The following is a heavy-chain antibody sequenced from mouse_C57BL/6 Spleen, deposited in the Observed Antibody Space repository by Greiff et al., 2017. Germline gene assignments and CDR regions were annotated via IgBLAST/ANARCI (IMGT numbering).Heavy chain of an antibody. D-gene: IGHD3-2*01. CDR2: INPCNGDT. CDR1: GYSFTGYF. J-gene: IGHJ3*01. CDR3: ARFDRGFAY. V-gene: IGHV1-20*01. Sequence: EVQLQQSGPELVKPGDSVKISCKASGYSFTGYFMNWVMQSHGKSLEWIGRINPCNGDTFYNQKFKGKATLTVDKSSSTAHMELRSLTSEDSAVYYCARFDRGFAYWGQGTLVTVSA.